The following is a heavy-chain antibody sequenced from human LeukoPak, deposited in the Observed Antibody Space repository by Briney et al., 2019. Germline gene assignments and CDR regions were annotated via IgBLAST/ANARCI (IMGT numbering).Heavy chain of an antibody. Sequence: KPSETLSLTGTVSGGSISTYYWSWIRQPPGKGLEWIGYIYYTGSTKYNPSLKSRVTISVDTSRNQFSLKLSSVTAADTAVYYCATHRYSEWSRAFDIWGQGTMVTVSS. V-gene: IGHV4-59*08. CDR1: GGSISTYY. J-gene: IGHJ3*02. D-gene: IGHD3-3*01. CDR3: ATHRYSEWSRAFDI. CDR2: IYYTGST.